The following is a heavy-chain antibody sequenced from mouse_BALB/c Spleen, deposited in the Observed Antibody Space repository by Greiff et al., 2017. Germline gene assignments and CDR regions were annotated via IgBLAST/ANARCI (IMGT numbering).Heavy chain of an antibody. Sequence: VQLQQSGTVLARPGAYVKISCKASGYTFTNYWLGWVKQRPGHGLEWIGDIYPGGGYTNYNEKFKGKATLTAETSSSTAYMQLSSLTSEDSAVYFCASYGSSYFDYWGQGTTLTVSS. V-gene: IGHV1-63*02. CDR3: ASYGSSYFDY. CDR1: GYTFTNYW. CDR2: IYPGGGYT. D-gene: IGHD1-1*01. J-gene: IGHJ2*01.